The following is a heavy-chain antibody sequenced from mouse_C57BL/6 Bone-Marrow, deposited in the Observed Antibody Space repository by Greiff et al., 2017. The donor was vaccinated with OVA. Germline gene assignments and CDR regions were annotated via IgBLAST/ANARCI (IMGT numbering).Heavy chain of an antibody. CDR2: IDPSDSYT. D-gene: IGHD2-3*01. Sequence: VQLQQSGAELVKPGASVKLSCKASGYTFTSYWMQWVKQRPGQGLELIGEIDPSDSYTNYNQKFKGKSTLTVDKSSSTAYMQLSSLTSEDSAVYYCARNGYWTYWYFDVWGTGTTVTVSS. J-gene: IGHJ1*03. V-gene: IGHV1-50*01. CDR1: GYTFTSYW. CDR3: ARNGYWTYWYFDV.